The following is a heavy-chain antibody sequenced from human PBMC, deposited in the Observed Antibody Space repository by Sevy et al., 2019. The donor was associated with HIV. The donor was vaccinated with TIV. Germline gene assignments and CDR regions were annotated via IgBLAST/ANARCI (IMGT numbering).Heavy chain of an antibody. J-gene: IGHJ4*02. D-gene: IGHD5-18*01. CDR3: VREGLGGFSYSLDC. V-gene: IGHV3-7*01. CDR1: GFTLSSYW. CDR2: MKEDGSKK. Sequence: GGSLRLSCAASGFTLSSYWMSWVRQAPGKGLEWVATMKEDGSKKSYVDSVKGRFTISRDNAKNSLYLQMNSLRVDDTALYYCVREGLGGFSYSLDCWGQGTLVTVSS.